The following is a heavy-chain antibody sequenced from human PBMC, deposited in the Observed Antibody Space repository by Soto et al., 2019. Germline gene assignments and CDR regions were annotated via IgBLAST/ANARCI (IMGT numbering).Heavy chain of an antibody. D-gene: IGHD6-13*01. CDR2: INPSGGST. J-gene: IGHJ5*02. CDR3: ARDYSSWYNDENWFDP. Sequence: ASVKVSCKASGYTFTSYYMHWVRQAPGQGLEWMGIINPSGGSTSYAQKFQGRVTMTRDTSTSTVYMELSSLRSEDTAVYYCARDYSSWYNDENWFDPWGQGTLVTVSS. V-gene: IGHV1-46*01. CDR1: GYTFTSYY.